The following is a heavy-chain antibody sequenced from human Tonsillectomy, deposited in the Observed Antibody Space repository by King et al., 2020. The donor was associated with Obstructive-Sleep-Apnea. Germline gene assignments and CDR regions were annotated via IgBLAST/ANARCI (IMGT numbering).Heavy chain of an antibody. CDR2: ISWNSGNI. V-gene: IGHV3-9*01. Sequence: VQLVESGGGLVQPGRSLRLSCAASGFIFDDYAMHWGRQAPGKGLEWVSGISWNSGNIGDADSVKGRFTISRDNAKNSLYLQMNSLIAEDTALYYCAKAGSWYRDAFDIWGQGTMVTVSS. CDR3: AKAGSWYRDAFDI. D-gene: IGHD6-13*01. CDR1: GFIFDDYA. J-gene: IGHJ3*02.